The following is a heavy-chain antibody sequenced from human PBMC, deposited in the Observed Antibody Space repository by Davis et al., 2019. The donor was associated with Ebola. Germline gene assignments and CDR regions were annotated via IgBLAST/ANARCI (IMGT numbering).Heavy chain of an antibody. CDR2: INHSGST. D-gene: IGHD6-19*01. V-gene: IGHV4-34*01. J-gene: IGHJ4*02. Sequence: MPSETLSLTRAVYGGSFSGYYWIWIRQPPGKGLEWIGEINHSGSTTYNPPLKSRVSISVDTSKNQFSLKLSSVTAADTAVYYCARQGYSSGWYNDYWGQGTLVTVSS. CDR3: ARQGYSSGWYNDY. CDR1: GGSFSGYY.